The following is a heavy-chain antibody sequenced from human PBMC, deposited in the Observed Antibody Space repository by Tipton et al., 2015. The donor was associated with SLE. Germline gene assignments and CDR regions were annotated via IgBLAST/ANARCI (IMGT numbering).Heavy chain of an antibody. Sequence: TLSLTCTVSGDSINSHYWSWIRQPPGKGLEWIGEINHSGSTNYNPSLKSRVTISVDTSKNHFSLKLSSVTAADTAVYYCARETRAVADGTYYMDVWGIGTTVTVSS. CDR3: ARETRAVADGTYYMDV. CDR2: INHSGST. CDR1: GDSINSHY. J-gene: IGHJ6*03. V-gene: IGHV4-59*11. D-gene: IGHD6-19*01.